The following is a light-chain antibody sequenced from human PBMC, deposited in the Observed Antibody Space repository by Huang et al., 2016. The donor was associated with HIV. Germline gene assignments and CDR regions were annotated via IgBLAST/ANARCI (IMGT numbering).Light chain of an antibody. V-gene: IGKV3-15*01. J-gene: IGKJ1*01. CDR1: QSVSSN. CDR3: QQYSNWPPVT. Sequence: EIVMTQSPATLSVSPGDKATLSCRASQSVSSNLAWYQQRPGQAPRLLIYGASTRATGISARFSGSGSGTEFTLTISSLQSEDFAVYYCQQYSNWPPVTFGQGTKVEMK. CDR2: GAS.